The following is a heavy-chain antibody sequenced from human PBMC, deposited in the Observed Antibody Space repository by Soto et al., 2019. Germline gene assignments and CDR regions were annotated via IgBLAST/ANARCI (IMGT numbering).Heavy chain of an antibody. V-gene: IGHV3-23*01. J-gene: IGHJ4*02. CDR3: ARLGYLWFEAYLPLPY. D-gene: IGHD3-10*01. Sequence: GGSLRLSCAASGFTFSSYAMSWVRQAPGKGLEWVSAISGSGGSTYYADSVKGRFTISRDNSKNTLYLQMNSLRAEDTAVYYCARLGYLWFEAYLPLPYWGQGTLVTVSS. CDR2: ISGSGGST. CDR1: GFTFSSYA.